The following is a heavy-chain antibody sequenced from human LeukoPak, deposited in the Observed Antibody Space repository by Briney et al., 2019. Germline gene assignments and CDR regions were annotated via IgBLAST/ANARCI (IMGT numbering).Heavy chain of an antibody. CDR1: GGSISSTSYY. V-gene: IGHV4-39*01. CDR2: IHYSGNT. D-gene: IGHD3-22*01. Sequence: PSETLSLTCTVSGGSISSTSYYWGWIRQPPGKGLEWIGSIHYSGNTYYNPSLKSRVTISVDTSKNHFSLKLSSGTAADTAVYYCARQDYDSSGYLYYFDYWGQGTLVTVSS. J-gene: IGHJ4*02. CDR3: ARQDYDSSGYLYYFDY.